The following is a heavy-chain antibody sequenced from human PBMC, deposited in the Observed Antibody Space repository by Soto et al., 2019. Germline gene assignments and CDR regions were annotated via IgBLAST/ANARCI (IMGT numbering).Heavy chain of an antibody. Sequence: QVQLVQSGAEVKKPGASVKVSCKASGYTFTSYAMHWVRQAPGQRLEWMGWINAGNGNTKYSQKFQGRVTITRDTSARTADMELSSLRSEDTAVYYCARGASMVRGVILDAFDIWGQGTMVTVSS. CDR1: GYTFTSYA. D-gene: IGHD3-10*01. CDR2: INAGNGNT. CDR3: ARGASMVRGVILDAFDI. J-gene: IGHJ3*02. V-gene: IGHV1-3*01.